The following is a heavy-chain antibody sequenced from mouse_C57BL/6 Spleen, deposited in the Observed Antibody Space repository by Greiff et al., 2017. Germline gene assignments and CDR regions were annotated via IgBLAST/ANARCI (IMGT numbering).Heavy chain of an antibody. J-gene: IGHJ3*01. V-gene: IGHV1-80*01. CDR1: GYAFSSYW. D-gene: IGHD3-2*02. CDR2: IYPGDGDT. Sequence: VQLQQSGAELVKPGASVKISCKASGYAFSSYWMNWVKQRPGKGLEWIGQIYPGDGDTNSNGKFKGKATLTADKSSSTAYMPLSSLTSEDAAVYFCARYPDSSGPAWFAYWGQGTLVTVSA. CDR3: ARYPDSSGPAWFAY.